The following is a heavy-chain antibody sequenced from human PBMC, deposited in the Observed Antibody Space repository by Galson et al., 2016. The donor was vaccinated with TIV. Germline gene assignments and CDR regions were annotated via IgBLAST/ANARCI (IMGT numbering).Heavy chain of an antibody. J-gene: IGHJ4*02. Sequence: SVQVPGKASVYTFTSNYVHWVGQAPGQGLDWMGFTNPIGGVTSSTRKFRGTVTLNTHTSTSTVYMEMRCRSSEESAFYFGARVTRYGYSDGLPPFDYWGQGTLVTVSS. D-gene: IGHD6-25*01. V-gene: IGHV1-46*03. CDR1: VYTFTSNY. CDR3: ARVTRYGYSDGLPPFDY. CDR2: TNPIGGVT.